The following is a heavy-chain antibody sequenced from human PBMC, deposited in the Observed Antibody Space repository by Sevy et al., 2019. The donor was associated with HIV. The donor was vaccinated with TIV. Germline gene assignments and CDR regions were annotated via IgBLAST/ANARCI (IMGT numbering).Heavy chain of an antibody. J-gene: IGHJ4*02. CDR2: INHSGST. Sequence: SETLSLTCAVYGGSFSGYYWSWIRQPPGKGLEWIGEINHSGSTNYNPSLKGRVTISVDTSKNQFSLKLSSVTAADTAVYYCARAYYDFWSGYPYYFDYWGQGTLVTVSS. D-gene: IGHD3-3*01. CDR1: GGSFSGYY. V-gene: IGHV4-34*01. CDR3: ARAYYDFWSGYPYYFDY.